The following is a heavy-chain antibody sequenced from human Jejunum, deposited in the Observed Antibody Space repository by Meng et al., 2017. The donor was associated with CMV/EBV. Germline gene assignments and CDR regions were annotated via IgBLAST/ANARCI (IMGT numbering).Heavy chain of an antibody. J-gene: IGHJ5*01. CDR2: ISHDGSST. V-gene: IGHV3-74*01. CDR3: ARGPDHSSRWYGLDS. D-gene: IGHD6-13*01. CDR1: GFTFTTW. Sequence: SGFTFTTWMHWVRQAPGEGLVWVARISHDGSSTTYADSVKVRFTLSRDNAKNTLFLQMNSLRVEDTAVYFCARGPDHSSRWYGLDSWGQGTLVTVSS.